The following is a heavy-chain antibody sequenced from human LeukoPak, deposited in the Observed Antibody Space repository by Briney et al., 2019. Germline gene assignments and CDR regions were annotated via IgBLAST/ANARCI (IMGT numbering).Heavy chain of an antibody. D-gene: IGHD4-23*01. CDR1: GYRFNVYD. J-gene: IGHJ3*01. V-gene: IGHV1-18*01. Sequence: ASVKVSCKTSGYRFNVYDILWVRQAPGHGLDYVGWISTYTGRANYAQKFQGRVSVITDTSTSTAYLELTNLTSSDTGLYYCARADGTNSGTNAFDVWGLGTTVTVAS. CDR3: ARADGTNSGTNAFDV. CDR2: ISTYTGRA.